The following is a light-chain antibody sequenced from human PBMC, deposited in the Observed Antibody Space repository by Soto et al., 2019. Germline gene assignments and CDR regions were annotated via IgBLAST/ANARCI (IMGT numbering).Light chain of an antibody. J-gene: IGLJ2*01. CDR1: SSDVGAYNF. V-gene: IGLV2-11*01. Sequence: QSALTQPHSVSGSPGQSVTISCTGTSSDVGAYNFVSWYQQHPGKAPKLMIYDVSKRPSGVPDRFSGSKSGNTASLTISGLQAEDEADYYCCSYAGSYTWVFGGGTKLTVL. CDR2: DVS. CDR3: CSYAGSYTWV.